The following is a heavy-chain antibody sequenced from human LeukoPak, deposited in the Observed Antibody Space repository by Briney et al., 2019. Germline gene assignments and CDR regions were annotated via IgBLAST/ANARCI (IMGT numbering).Heavy chain of an antibody. CDR3: AKHWGYCSSTSCLHFDY. CDR2: ISSGYSTI. D-gene: IGHD2-2*01. V-gene: IGHV3-48*01. J-gene: IGHJ4*02. Sequence: GGSLRLSCAASGFTFSSYSMNWVRQAPGKGLEWVSYISSGYSTIHYADSVKGRFTISRDNAKNSLYLQMNSLRAEDTAVYYCAKHWGYCSSTSCLHFDYWGQGTLVTVSS. CDR1: GFTFSSYS.